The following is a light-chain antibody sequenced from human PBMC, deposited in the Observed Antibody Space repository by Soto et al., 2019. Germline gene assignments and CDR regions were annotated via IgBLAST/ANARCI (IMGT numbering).Light chain of an antibody. Sequence: EFVLTQSPGTLSLSPGERATLSCRASQSVSSSYLAWYQQKPGQAPRLLIYGASSRATGIPDRFSGGGSGTDFTLTISRREPEDFAVYYCQQYGSSLLTFGGGTKVEIK. CDR2: GAS. CDR3: QQYGSSLLT. CDR1: QSVSSSY. V-gene: IGKV3-20*01. J-gene: IGKJ4*01.